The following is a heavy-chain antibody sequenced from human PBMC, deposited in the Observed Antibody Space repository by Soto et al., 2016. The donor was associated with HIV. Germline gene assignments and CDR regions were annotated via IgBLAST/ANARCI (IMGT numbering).Heavy chain of an antibody. CDR1: GFTFNTYT. Sequence: EVQLVESGEAWSSLGSLRLSCVVSGFTFNTYTMNWVRQAPGKGLEWVSSISGRTNYIYYAHSVKGRFTISRDNAKNSLFLQMNSLRAEDTAMYFCTRDDSSGWERSKFDYWGQGTLVTVSS. CDR2: ISGRTNYI. D-gene: IGHD6-19*01. J-gene: IGHJ4*02. CDR3: TRDDSSGWERSKFDY. V-gene: IGHV3-21*01.